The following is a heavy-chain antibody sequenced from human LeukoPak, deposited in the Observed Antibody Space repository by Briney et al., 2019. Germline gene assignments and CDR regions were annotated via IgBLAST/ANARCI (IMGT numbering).Heavy chain of an antibody. CDR3: TTAPQVPLDY. Sequence: GGSLRLSCAATGFSFSDTWMTWDRQAPGRGPEWVGRIKSNTDGGTTDYAAPVKGRFSISRDDSKNTLYLQMNSLKSEDTAVYYCTTAPQVPLDYSGQGTLVTVSS. CDR2: IKSNTDGGTT. CDR1: GFSFSDTW. D-gene: IGHD2-2*01. V-gene: IGHV3-15*01. J-gene: IGHJ4*02.